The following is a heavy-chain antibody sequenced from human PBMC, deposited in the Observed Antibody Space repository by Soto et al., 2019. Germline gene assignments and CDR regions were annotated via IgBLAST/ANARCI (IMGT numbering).Heavy chain of an antibody. CDR3: ARDRWWLVH. V-gene: IGHV3-7*01. D-gene: IGHD6-19*01. J-gene: IGHJ4*02. Sequence: EVQLVESGGGLVQPGGSLRLSCAASGFTFSGYWMNWVRQAPGKGLEWVANIKQDGGEKYYVDSVKCRFTISRDNAKNSLYLQMNSLRAEDTAVYYCARDRWWLVHWGQGTLVTVSS. CDR2: IKQDGGEK. CDR1: GFTFSGYW.